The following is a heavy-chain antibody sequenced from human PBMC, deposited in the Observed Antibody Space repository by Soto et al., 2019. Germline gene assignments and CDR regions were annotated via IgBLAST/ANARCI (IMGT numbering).Heavy chain of an antibody. CDR1: GGTFSSYA. D-gene: IGHD6-19*01. CDR2: IIPIFGTA. J-gene: IGHJ4*02. Sequence: QVQLVQSGAEVKKPGSSVKVSCKASGGTFSSYAISWVRQAPGQGLEWMGGIIPIFGTANYAQKFQGRVTITADKSTSTAYMELSSLRSEDTAVYYCARDPNLYSSCWSGFFDYWGQGTLVTVSS. CDR3: ARDPNLYSSCWSGFFDY. V-gene: IGHV1-69*06.